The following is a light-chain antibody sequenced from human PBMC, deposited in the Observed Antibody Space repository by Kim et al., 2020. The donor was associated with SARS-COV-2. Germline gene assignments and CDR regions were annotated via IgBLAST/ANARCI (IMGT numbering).Light chain of an antibody. CDR2: RDS. V-gene: IGLV3-9*01. Sequence: SVALGQTARSTGGGNNIGSKNVHWYQQKPGQAPVLVIYRDSNRPSGIPERFSGSNSGNTATLTISRAQAGDEADYYCQVWDSSTGVFGGGTQLTVL. CDR3: QVWDSSTGV. CDR1: NIGSKN. J-gene: IGLJ3*02.